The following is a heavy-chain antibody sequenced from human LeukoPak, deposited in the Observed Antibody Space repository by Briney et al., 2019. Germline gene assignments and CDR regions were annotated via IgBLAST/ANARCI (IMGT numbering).Heavy chain of an antibody. CDR3: ARKKKTYYDLTNWFDP. Sequence: GASVKVSCKASGYTFTGYYMQWVRQAPGQGLEWMGWINPNSGGTNYAQKFQGRVTMTRDTSISTAYMELSRLRSDDTAVYYCARKKKTYYDLTNWFDPWGQGTLVTVSS. D-gene: IGHD3-3*01. CDR1: GYTFTGYY. J-gene: IGHJ5*02. V-gene: IGHV1-2*02. CDR2: INPNSGGT.